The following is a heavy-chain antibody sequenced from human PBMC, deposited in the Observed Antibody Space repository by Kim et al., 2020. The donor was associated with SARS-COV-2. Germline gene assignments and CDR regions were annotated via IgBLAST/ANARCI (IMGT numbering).Heavy chain of an antibody. J-gene: IGHJ5*02. V-gene: IGHV4-31*03. CDR2: IYYSGST. CDR1: GGSISSGGYY. D-gene: IGHD3-22*01. CDR3: ARGLWEYSSGYYPAVTWFDP. Sequence: SETLSLTCTVSGGSISSGGYYWSWIRQHPGKGLEWIGYIYYSGSTYYNPSLKSRVTISVDTSKNQFSLKLSSVTAADTAVYYCARGLWEYSSGYYPAVTWFDPWGQGTLVTVSS.